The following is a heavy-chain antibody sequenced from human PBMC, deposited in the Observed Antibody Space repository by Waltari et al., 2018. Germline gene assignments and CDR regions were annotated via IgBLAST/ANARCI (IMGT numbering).Heavy chain of an antibody. J-gene: IGHJ5*02. CDR3: ARRLGYCSGGTCYVGGLWFDP. CDR2: IFYSGST. V-gene: IGHV4-30-4*01. D-gene: IGHD2-15*01. Sequence: QVQLQESGPGLVKPSQTLSLTCTVSGGSISSGDYYWSWIRQSPGKGLGWIGNIFYSGSTYYNTSLKSRVTMSVDTSKNQFSLKLSSVTAADTAVYYCARRLGYCSGGTCYVGGLWFDPWGQGTLVTVSS. CDR1: GGSISSGDYY.